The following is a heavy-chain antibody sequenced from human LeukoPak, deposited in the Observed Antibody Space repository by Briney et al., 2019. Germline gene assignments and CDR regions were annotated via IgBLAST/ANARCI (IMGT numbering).Heavy chain of an antibody. CDR2: IYYSGST. V-gene: IGHV4-59*08. CDR3: ASQGLGSGSYLDAFDI. J-gene: IGHJ3*02. Sequence: SETLSLTCTVSGGSISSYYWSWIRQPPGKGLEWIGYIYYSGSTNYNPSLKSRVTISVDTSKNQFSLKLSSVTAADTAVYYCASQGLGSGSYLDAFDIWGQGTMVTVSS. CDR1: GGSISSYY. D-gene: IGHD1-26*01.